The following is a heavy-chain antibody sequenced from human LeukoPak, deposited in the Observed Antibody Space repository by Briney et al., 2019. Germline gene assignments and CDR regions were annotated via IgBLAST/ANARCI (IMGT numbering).Heavy chain of an antibody. J-gene: IGHJ4*02. CDR3: ARGMFRRFDY. Sequence: SETLSLTCAVYGGSFSGYYWSWIRQPPGKGLEWIGEIYHSGSTNYNPSLKSRVTISVDTSKNQFSLKLSSVTAADTAVYYCARGMFRRFDYWGQGTLVTVSS. CDR1: GGSFSGYY. D-gene: IGHD3-10*01. V-gene: IGHV4-34*01. CDR2: IYHSGST.